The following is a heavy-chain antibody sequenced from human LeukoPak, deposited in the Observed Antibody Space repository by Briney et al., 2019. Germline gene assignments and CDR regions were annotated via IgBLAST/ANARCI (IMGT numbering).Heavy chain of an antibody. CDR1: GYSISSGYY. CDR2: IYDSGST. D-gene: IGHD2-2*01. Sequence: PSETLSLTCTVSGYSISSGYYWGWIRQPPGKGLEWIGSIYDSGSTYYNPSLKSRVTISVDTSKNQFSLKLSSVTAADTAVYYCAREYQLPHDAFDIWGQGTMVTVSS. V-gene: IGHV4-38-2*02. CDR3: AREYQLPHDAFDI. J-gene: IGHJ3*02.